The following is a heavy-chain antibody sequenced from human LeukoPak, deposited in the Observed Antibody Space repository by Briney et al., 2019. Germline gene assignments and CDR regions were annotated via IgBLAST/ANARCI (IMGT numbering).Heavy chain of an antibody. Sequence: PGGSLRLSCAASGFTVSSNYMSWVRQAPGKGLEWVSVIYSGGSTYYADSVKGRFTVSGDNSKNTVYLQMSSLTAADTAVYYCAKDRSIGTYYTFDHWGQGTLVTVSS. CDR2: IYSGGST. CDR1: GFTVSSNY. J-gene: IGHJ4*02. V-gene: IGHV3-53*01. D-gene: IGHD1-26*01. CDR3: AKDRSIGTYYTFDH.